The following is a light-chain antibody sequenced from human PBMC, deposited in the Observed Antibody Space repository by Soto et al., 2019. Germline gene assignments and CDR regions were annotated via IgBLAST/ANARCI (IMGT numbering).Light chain of an antibody. CDR2: RNN. CDR3: AAWDDSLNGLYV. V-gene: IGLV1-44*01. J-gene: IGLJ1*01. Sequence: QSVLTQPPSASGTPGQRVTISCSGSTSNIGINSVNWYQQLPGTAPKLLIYRNNQRPSGVPDRFSGSKSGTSASLAISGLQSEDEADYYCAAWDDSLNGLYVFGTGTKVTVL. CDR1: TSNIGINS.